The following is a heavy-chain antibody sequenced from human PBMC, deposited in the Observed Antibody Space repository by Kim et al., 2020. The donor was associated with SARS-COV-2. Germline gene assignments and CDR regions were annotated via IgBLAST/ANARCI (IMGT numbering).Heavy chain of an antibody. V-gene: IGHV3-11*04. D-gene: IGHD3-22*01. J-gene: IGHJ4*02. Sequence: ADSRKGRFVMSRDNAKTSVYLQMTTLTVEDTAVYYCARVASGYSFDYWGQGILVTVSS. CDR3: ARVASGYSFDY.